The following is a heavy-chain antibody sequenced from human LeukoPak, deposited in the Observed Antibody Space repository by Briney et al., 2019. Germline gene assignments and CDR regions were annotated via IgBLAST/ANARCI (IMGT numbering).Heavy chain of an antibody. J-gene: IGHJ5*02. Sequence: SVKVSCKASGGTFSSYAISWVRQAPGQGLEWMGGIIPIFGTANYAQKFQGRVTITADESTSTAYMELSSLRSEDTAVYYCARGDCSSTSCYSSVSWFDPWGQGTLVTVSS. CDR3: ARGDCSSTSCYSSVSWFDP. V-gene: IGHV1-69*13. CDR1: GGTFSSYA. D-gene: IGHD2-2*01. CDR2: IIPIFGTA.